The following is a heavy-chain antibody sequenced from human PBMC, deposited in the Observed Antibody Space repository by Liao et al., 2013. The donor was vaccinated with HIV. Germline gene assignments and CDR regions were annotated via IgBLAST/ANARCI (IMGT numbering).Heavy chain of an antibody. Sequence: QVQLQQWGAGLLKPSETLSLTCAVYGGSFSGYYWSWIRQPPGKGLEWIGEINHSGSTNYNPSLKSRVTISVDTSKNQFSLKLSSVTAADTAVYYCARGRYDILTGQAGFDYWGQGTPGHRLL. CDR3: ARGRYDILTGQAGFDY. CDR2: INHSGST. J-gene: IGHJ4*02. CDR1: GGSFSGYY. D-gene: IGHD3-9*01. V-gene: IGHV4-34*01.